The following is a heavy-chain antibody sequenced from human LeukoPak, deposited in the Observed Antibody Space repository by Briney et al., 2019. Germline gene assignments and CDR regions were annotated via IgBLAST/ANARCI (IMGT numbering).Heavy chain of an antibody. CDR1: GFTFSDYY. V-gene: IGHV3-11*04. CDR3: ARALWFGETFPAY. CDR2: ISSSSSTI. J-gene: IGHJ4*02. Sequence: PGGSLRLSCAASGFTFSDYYMSWIRQAPGKGLQWVSYISSSSSTIYYADSVKGRFTISRDNAKNSLYLQMNSLRAEDTAVYYCARALWFGETFPAYWGQGTLVTVSS. D-gene: IGHD3-10*01.